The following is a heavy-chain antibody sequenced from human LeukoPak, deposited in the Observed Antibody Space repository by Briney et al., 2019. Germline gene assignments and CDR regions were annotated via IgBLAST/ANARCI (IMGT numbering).Heavy chain of an antibody. Sequence: RGSLRLSCAASGFTFSGSPMHWVRQAPGKGLDWVAIISDDGGRKFYADSVKGRFTISRDSSENTLYPQMNSLRAEDTAVYYCAKVSGGGLYYDGMDVWGQGTTVTVSS. CDR1: GFTFSGSP. J-gene: IGHJ6*02. V-gene: IGHV3-30*04. D-gene: IGHD1-14*01. CDR2: ISDDGGRK. CDR3: AKVSGGGLYYDGMDV.